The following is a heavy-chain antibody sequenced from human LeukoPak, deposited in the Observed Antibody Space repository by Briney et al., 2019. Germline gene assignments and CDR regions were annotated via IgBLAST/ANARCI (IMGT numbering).Heavy chain of an antibody. CDR3: ARVAIFPSPFDY. D-gene: IGHD3-9*01. V-gene: IGHV4-39*07. CDR2: IYYSGST. Sequence: SETLSLTCTVSGGSISSSSYYWGWIRQPPGKGLEWIGSIYYSGSTYYNPSLKSRVTISVDTSKNQFSLKLSSVTAADTAVYYCARVAIFPSPFDYWGQGTLVTVSS. CDR1: GGSISSSSYY. J-gene: IGHJ4*02.